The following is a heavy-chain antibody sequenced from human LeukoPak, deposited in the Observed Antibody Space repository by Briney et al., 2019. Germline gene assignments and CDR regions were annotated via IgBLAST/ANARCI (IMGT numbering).Heavy chain of an antibody. CDR1: GYTFTSHG. Sequence: ASVKVSCKASGYTFTSHGISWVRQAPGQGLEWMGWISAYNGNTNYAQKLQGRVTMTTDTSTSTAYMELRSLRSDDTAVYYCARVSERFGELLGFDYWGQGTLVTVSS. D-gene: IGHD3-10*01. CDR2: ISAYNGNT. CDR3: ARVSERFGELLGFDY. J-gene: IGHJ4*02. V-gene: IGHV1-18*01.